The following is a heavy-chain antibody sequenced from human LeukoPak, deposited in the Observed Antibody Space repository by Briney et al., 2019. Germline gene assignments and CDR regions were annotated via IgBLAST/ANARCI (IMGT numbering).Heavy chain of an antibody. J-gene: IGHJ4*02. CDR2: ISWNGGST. Sequence: GGSLRLSCAASGLTFDDYGMSWVRQAPGKGLEWVSGISWNGGSTGYADSVKGRFTISRDNAKNSLYLQMNSLRAEDTALYYCARGTKPDSSGYYFDYWGQGTLVTVSS. CDR1: GLTFDDYG. V-gene: IGHV3-20*04. D-gene: IGHD3-22*01. CDR3: ARGTKPDSSGYYFDY.